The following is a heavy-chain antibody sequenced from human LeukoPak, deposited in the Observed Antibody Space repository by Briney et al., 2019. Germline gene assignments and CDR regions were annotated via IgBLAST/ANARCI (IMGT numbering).Heavy chain of an antibody. CDR3: ARGQPYGNYNYFDS. J-gene: IGHJ5*01. D-gene: IGHD4-11*01. V-gene: IGHV1-2*06. CDR2: INPNTGYP. Sequence: GASVKVSCKASGHTFSGYFIHWVRQAPRQGLEWMGRINPNTGYPNHAQNFQGRVTMTRDTSISTAYMELSRLTTDDTAVYFCARGQPYGNYNYFDSWGQGTLVTVSS. CDR1: GHTFSGYF.